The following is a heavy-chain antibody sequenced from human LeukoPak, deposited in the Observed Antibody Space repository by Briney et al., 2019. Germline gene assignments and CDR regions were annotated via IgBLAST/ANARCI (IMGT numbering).Heavy chain of an antibody. CDR3: ARDSYYYDSSGYFGFDY. J-gene: IGHJ4*02. D-gene: IGHD3-22*01. V-gene: IGHV4-59*12. CDR2: IYYSGST. Sequence: ETLSLTCTVSGGSISSYYWSWIRQPPGKGLEWIGYIYYSGSTNYNPSLKSRVTISVDTSKNQFSLKLSSVTAADTAVYYCARDSYYYDSSGYFGFDYWGQGTLVTVSS. CDR1: GGSISSYY.